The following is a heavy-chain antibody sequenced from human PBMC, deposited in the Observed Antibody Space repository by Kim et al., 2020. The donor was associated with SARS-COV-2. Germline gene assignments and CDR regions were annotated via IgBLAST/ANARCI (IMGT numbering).Heavy chain of an antibody. CDR2: IYYSGGT. J-gene: IGHJ5*02. V-gene: IGHV4-59*13. Sequence: SETLSLTCTAAGCSISSYYWSWIRQPPGKGLEWIWYIYYSGGTNYNPSLKSRVTISVDTSKNQFSLKLGSVTSADTAVYYCSRARTVWVIPGWLDPWGQGT. CDR3: SRARTVWVIPGWLDP. CDR1: GCSISSYY. D-gene: IGHD3-16*02.